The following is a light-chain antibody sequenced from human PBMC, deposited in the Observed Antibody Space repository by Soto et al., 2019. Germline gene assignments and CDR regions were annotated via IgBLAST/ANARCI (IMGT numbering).Light chain of an antibody. J-gene: IGKJ1*01. CDR3: LHYNDWPRWT. Sequence: EIVLTQSPATLSLSPGERATLSCRASQSVSSYLAWYQQQPGQAPRLLIYGASTTASGIPARFSGSGSGTEFTLTISSLQSEDFAVYYCLHYNDWPRWTFGQGTKVDI. V-gene: IGKV3-15*01. CDR1: QSVSSY. CDR2: GAS.